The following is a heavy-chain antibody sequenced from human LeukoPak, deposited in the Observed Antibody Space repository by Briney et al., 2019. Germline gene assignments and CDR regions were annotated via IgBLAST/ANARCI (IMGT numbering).Heavy chain of an antibody. J-gene: IGHJ4*02. CDR2: INSDGRST. Sequence: GGSLRLSCAASGFTFSSYWMHWVRQAPGKGLVWVSRINSDGRSTSYADSVKDRFTISRDSAKNMLYLQMNSLRAEDTAVYYRARVTIFGVVATFDYWGQGTLVTVSS. CDR3: ARVTIFGVVATFDY. D-gene: IGHD3-3*01. CDR1: GFTFSSYW. V-gene: IGHV3-74*01.